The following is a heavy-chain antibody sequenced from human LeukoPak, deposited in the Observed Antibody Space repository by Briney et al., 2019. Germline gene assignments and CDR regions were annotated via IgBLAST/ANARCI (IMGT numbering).Heavy chain of an antibody. V-gene: IGHV4-31*03. D-gene: IGHD3-16*02. CDR3: ARVEVIGSTRYFDY. CDR2: IYYVGNT. Sequence: SETLSLTCTVSGGSISSGGNYWSWLRQLPGKGLEWIGYIYYVGNTNYNPSLKSRLSMSVDTSNNQFSLRLTSVAAADTAVYYCARVEVIGSTRYFDYWGQGAMVSVSS. J-gene: IGHJ4*02. CDR1: GGSISSGGNY.